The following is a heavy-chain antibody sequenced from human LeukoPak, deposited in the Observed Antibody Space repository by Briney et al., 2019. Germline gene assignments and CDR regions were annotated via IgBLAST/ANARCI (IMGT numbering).Heavy chain of an antibody. V-gene: IGHV3-64D*09. Sequence: PGGSLRLSCSASGFTFSNNAMHWDRQAPGKGLEYVSGISSNGGSTHYADTVKGRFTISRDNSKNTLYLQMSSLTAEDTAVYYCVITLFYDGRGYYPFDYWGQGTPVTVSS. J-gene: IGHJ4*02. CDR2: ISSNGGST. CDR3: VITLFYDGRGYYPFDY. CDR1: GFTFSNNA. D-gene: IGHD3-22*01.